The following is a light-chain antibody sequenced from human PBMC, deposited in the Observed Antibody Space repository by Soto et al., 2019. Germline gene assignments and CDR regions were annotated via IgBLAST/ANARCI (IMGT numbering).Light chain of an antibody. CDR2: AAS. V-gene: IGKV1-39*01. CDR1: QSISSI. CDR3: QQTYSLPYT. J-gene: IGKJ2*01. Sequence: DIQMTQSPSSLSASVGDRVTITCRASQSISSILNWYQQKPGKAPKLLIYAASKSQSEVPSRYSGSGSETDFILTISSLQPEDFAAYYCQQTYSLPYTFGQGTKVDIK.